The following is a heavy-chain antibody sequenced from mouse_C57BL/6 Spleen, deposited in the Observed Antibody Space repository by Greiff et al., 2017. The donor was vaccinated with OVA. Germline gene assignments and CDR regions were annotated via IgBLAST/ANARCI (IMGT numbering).Heavy chain of an antibody. CDR1: GYSITSGYY. Sequence: EVKLQESGPGLVKPSQSLSLTCSVTGYSITSGYYWNWIRQFPGNKLEWMGYISYDGSNNYNPSLKNRISITRDTSKNQFFLKLNSVTTEDTATYYCASQTAQATDYWGQGTTLTVSS. V-gene: IGHV3-6*01. CDR2: ISYDGSN. CDR3: ASQTAQATDY. J-gene: IGHJ2*01. D-gene: IGHD3-2*02.